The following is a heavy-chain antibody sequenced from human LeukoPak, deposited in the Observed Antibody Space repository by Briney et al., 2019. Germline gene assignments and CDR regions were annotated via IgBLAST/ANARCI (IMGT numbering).Heavy chain of an antibody. CDR2: MSSSDDGR. V-gene: IGHV3-23*01. D-gene: IGHD2-15*01. J-gene: IGHJ4*02. CDR3: AKAPVTSCRGAFCYPFDY. CDR1: GFSFSSYA. Sequence: GGSLRPSCATSGFSFSSYAMSWVRQAPGKGLEWVSAMSSSDDGRYYAASVRGRFTISRDTSRSTLYLQMNSLRAEDAAVYYCAKAPVTSCRGAFCYPFDYWGQGTLVTASS.